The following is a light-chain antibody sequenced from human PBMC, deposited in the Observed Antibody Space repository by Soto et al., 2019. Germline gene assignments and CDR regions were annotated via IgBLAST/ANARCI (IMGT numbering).Light chain of an antibody. CDR2: EDT. Sequence: QAVLTQPASVSGSPGQSITISCSGTSSDIGRYNLVSWYQRHPGKAPKLIIYEDTKRPSGVSDRFSGSKSGNTASLAISGLQAEDEAYYYCCSYAGRTTLVFGGGTKLTVL. J-gene: IGLJ3*02. V-gene: IGLV2-23*01. CDR3: CSYAGRTTLV. CDR1: SSDIGRYNL.